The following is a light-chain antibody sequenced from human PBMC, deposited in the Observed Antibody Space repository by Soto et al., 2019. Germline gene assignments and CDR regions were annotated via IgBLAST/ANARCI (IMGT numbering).Light chain of an antibody. CDR1: QSVSGY. CDR2: DAS. J-gene: IGKJ5*01. CDR3: QQRSNWPTT. Sequence: EIVLTQSPATLSLSPGEGATLSCRASQSVSGYLAWYQQKPGQAPRLLIHDASNRATGIPARFSGSGSGTDFTLTISSLEPEDFAVYYCQQRSNWPTTFGQGTRLEIK. V-gene: IGKV3-11*01.